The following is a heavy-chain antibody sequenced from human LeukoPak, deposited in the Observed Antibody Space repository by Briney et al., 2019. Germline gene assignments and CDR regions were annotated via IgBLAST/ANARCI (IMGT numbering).Heavy chain of an antibody. J-gene: IGHJ6*04. Sequence: RTGGSLRLSCAASGFTFSNAWMSWVRQAPGKGLEWVGRIKSKTDGGTTDYAAPVKGRFTISRDDSKNTLYLQMNSLKTEDTAVYYCTIADTDYYYGMDVWGKGTTVTVSS. CDR2: IKSKTDGGTT. CDR1: GFTFSNAW. D-gene: IGHD5-18*01. V-gene: IGHV3-15*01. CDR3: TIADTDYYYGMDV.